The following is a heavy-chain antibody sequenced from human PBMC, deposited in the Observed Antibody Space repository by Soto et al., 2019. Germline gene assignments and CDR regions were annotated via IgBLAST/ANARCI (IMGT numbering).Heavy chain of an antibody. J-gene: IGHJ6*02. CDR1: GFTFSSYA. CDR2: LRDSGSSP. Sequence: EVQLLESGGGLVQPGGSLRLSCAASGFTFSSYAMSWVRQVPGKGLEWVSALRDSGSSPYYLDSVKGRFTVSRDNSKNTLYLQMNSLRADDTALYYCAKMSSDSSGRYYGMDVWGQGTTVTVSS. CDR3: AKMSSDSSGRYYGMDV. D-gene: IGHD3-16*02. V-gene: IGHV3-23*01.